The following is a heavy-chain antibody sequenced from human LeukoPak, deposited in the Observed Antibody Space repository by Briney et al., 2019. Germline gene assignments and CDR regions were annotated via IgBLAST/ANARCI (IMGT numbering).Heavy chain of an antibody. CDR3: ARDLGGSPIDY. J-gene: IGHJ4*02. Sequence: SETLSLTCTVSGGPISSSSYYWGWIRQPPGKGLEWIGSIYYSGSTYYNPSLKSRVTISVDTSKNQFSLKLSSVTAADTAVYYCARDLGGSPIDYWGQGTLVTVSS. V-gene: IGHV4-39*07. CDR1: GGPISSSSYY. CDR2: IYYSGST.